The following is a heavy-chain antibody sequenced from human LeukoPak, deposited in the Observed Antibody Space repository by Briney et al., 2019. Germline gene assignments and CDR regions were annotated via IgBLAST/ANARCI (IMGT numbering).Heavy chain of an antibody. CDR2: IGSDVSFK. CDR1: GFTVSDSG. V-gene: IGHV3-30*02. J-gene: IGHJ4*02. CDR3: AKGLRYFDY. D-gene: IGHD5/OR15-5a*01. Sequence: PAGSLRVSCAASGFTVSDSGMHWVRQAPGKGLEWVAFIGSDVSFKQYADSVKGRFTISRDSSENTLFLQMSSLRADDTAIYYCAKGLRYFDYWGQGTLVTVSS.